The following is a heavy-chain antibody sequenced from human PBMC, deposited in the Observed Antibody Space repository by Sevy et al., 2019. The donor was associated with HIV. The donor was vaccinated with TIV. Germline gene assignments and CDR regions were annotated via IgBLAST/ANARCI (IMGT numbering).Heavy chain of an antibody. CDR3: ARVDSSGSNDAFDI. D-gene: IGHD3-22*01. CDR1: GFTFSDYY. V-gene: IGHV3-11*01. Sequence: RGYLRLSCAASGFTFSDYYMSWIRQAPGKGLERVSYISSSGSTIYYADSVKGRFTISRDNAMNSLYLQMNSLRAEDTAVYYCARVDSSGSNDAFDIWGQGTMVIVSS. CDR2: ISSSGSTI. J-gene: IGHJ3*02.